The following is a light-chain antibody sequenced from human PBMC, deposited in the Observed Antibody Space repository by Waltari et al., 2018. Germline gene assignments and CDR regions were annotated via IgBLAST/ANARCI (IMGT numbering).Light chain of an antibody. CDR3: GAWDDKVKAWL. CDR2: ATN. Sequence: LTQSPSLSGTPGQRVTIPCSGDIYNIGINPVNWYQQFPGAAPRVVMTATNERPSGSPDRFAGSKSGNAASLTISGLRFEDESDFYCGAWDDKVKAWLFGGGTTVTVL. CDR1: IYNIGINP. J-gene: IGLJ2*01. V-gene: IGLV1-44*01.